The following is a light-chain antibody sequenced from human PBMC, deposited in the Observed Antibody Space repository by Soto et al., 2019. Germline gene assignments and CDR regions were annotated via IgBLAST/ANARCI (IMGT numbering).Light chain of an antibody. CDR1: QSLLNSNGYNG. Sequence: DIEMTQSPLSLRVTPREPASISCKSSQSLLNSNGYNGLSWYLQKPGQSPRLLIYFGSNRASGVPDRLSGSVSGPYFTLQISSVEAEDVGVYYCMQGEQAPITFGQGTRLEIK. CDR3: MQGEQAPIT. J-gene: IGKJ5*01. V-gene: IGKV2-28*01. CDR2: FGS.